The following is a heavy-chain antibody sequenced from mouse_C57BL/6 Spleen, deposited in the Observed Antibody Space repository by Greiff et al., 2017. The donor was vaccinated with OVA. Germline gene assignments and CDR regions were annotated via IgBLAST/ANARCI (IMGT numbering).Heavy chain of an antibody. J-gene: IGHJ3*01. Sequence: EVKLMESGPGLVKPSQSLSLTCSVTGYSITSGYYWNWIRQFPGNKLEWMGYISYDGSNNYNPSLKNRISITRDTSKNQFFLKLNSVTTEDTATYDCARAGNDGYYWFAYWGQGTLVTVSA. CDR1: GYSITSGYY. V-gene: IGHV3-6*01. CDR3: ARAGNDGYYWFAY. CDR2: ISYDGSN. D-gene: IGHD2-3*01.